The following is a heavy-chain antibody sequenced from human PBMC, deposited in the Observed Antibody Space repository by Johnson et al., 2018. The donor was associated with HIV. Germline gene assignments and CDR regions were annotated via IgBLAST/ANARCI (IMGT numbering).Heavy chain of an antibody. CDR3: ARTRHYYEAFDI. D-gene: IGHD3-10*01. CDR2: ISYDGSNK. Sequence: QLVESGGGVVQPGRSLRLSCAASGFTFSSYAMHWVRQAPGKGLEWVAVISYDGSNKYYADSVKGRFTISRDNSKNTLYLQMNSLRAEDTAVYYCARTRHYYEAFDIWGQGTMVTVSS. CDR1: GFTFSSYA. J-gene: IGHJ3*02. V-gene: IGHV3-30-3*01.